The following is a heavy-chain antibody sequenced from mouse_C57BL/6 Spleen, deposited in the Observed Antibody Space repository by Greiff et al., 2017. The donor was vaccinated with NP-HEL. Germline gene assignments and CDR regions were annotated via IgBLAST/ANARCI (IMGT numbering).Heavy chain of an antibody. CDR3: ARVKGSHSSMDY. J-gene: IGHJ4*01. CDR2: IYPGGGDT. D-gene: IGHD1-1*02. Sequence: VQGVESGPELVKPGASVKLSCKASGYAFSSSWMNWVKQRPGKGLEWIGRIYPGGGDTNYNGKFKGKATLTADQSSSTAYMQLSSLTSEDSAVYFWARVKGSHSSMDYWGQGTSVTVSS. V-gene: IGHV1-82*01. CDR1: GYAFSSSW.